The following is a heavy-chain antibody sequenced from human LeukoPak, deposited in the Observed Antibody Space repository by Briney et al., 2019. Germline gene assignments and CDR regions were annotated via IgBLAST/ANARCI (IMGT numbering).Heavy chain of an antibody. CDR2: IYDSGST. CDR3: ARHLGSSSWFDY. J-gene: IGHJ4*02. CDR1: GGSISGHY. Sequence: PSETLSLTCTVSGGSISGHYCNWIRQPPGKGLEWIGYIYDSGSTNYNPSLRSRVTISVDTSKNQFSLKLSSVTAADTAVYYCARHLGSSSWFDYWGQGTLVTVSS. V-gene: IGHV4-59*08. D-gene: IGHD6-13*01.